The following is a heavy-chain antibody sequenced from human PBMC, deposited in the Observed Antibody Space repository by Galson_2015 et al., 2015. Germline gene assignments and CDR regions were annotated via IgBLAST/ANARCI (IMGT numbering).Heavy chain of an antibody. CDR3: ARALGSGSYFYMDV. V-gene: IGHV4-59*01. Sequence: LSLTCTVSGGSISSFYWSWIRQPPGKGLEWIGYVDYSGSTNYNPSLKSRVTISVDTSKNQFSLKVSSVTAADTAVYDCARALGSGSYFYMDVWGKGTTVTVSS. CDR1: GGSISSFY. CDR2: VDYSGST. D-gene: IGHD3-10*01. J-gene: IGHJ6*03.